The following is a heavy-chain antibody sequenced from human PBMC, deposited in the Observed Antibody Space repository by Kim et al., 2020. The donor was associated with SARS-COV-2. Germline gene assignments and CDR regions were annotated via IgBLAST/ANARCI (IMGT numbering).Heavy chain of an antibody. V-gene: IGHV1-46*01. CDR1: GNTFTSYY. Sequence: ASVKVSCKASGNTFTSYYVHWVRQAPGQGLEWMGIIDPNGGNATYAEKFQGSVTLTRETSTNTVYMELNSLRSEDTAVYYCAGVVVTYQSFDHWGQGTLVTVSS. J-gene: IGHJ4*02. CDR2: IDPNGGNA. D-gene: IGHD2-21*02. CDR3: AGVVVTYQSFDH.